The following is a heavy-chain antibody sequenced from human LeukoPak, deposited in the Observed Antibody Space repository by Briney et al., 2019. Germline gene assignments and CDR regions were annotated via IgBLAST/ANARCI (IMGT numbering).Heavy chain of an antibody. CDR2: IYYSGST. V-gene: IGHV4-59*08. CDR3: ARRYSSSGYFDY. D-gene: IGHD6-6*01. Sequence: SETLSLTCTVSGGSISSYYWSWIRQPPGKGLEWIGYIYYSGSTSYNPSLKSRVTISVDTSKNQFSLKLSSVTAADTAVYYCARRYSSSGYFDYWGQGTLVTVSS. J-gene: IGHJ4*02. CDR1: GGSISSYY.